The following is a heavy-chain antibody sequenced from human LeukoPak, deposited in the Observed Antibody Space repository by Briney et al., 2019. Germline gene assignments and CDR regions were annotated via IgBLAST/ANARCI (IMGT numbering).Heavy chain of an antibody. J-gene: IGHJ5*02. CDR3: ARALRGSYGDWFDP. CDR1: GDSFTNYW. Sequence: GESLKISCKASGDSFTNYWIGLVRQMPGKGLEWMGITYPGDSDTRYSPSFQGQVTISADKSISTAYLQWSSLKASDTAIYYCARALRGSYGDWFDPWGQGTLVTVSS. CDR2: TYPGDSDT. D-gene: IGHD1-26*01. V-gene: IGHV5-51*01.